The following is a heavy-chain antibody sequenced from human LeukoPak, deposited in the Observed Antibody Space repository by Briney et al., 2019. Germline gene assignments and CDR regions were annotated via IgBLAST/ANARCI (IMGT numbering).Heavy chain of an antibody. V-gene: IGHV4-39*07. CDR1: GGSISSSDDY. CDR3: ARVPPSWRRGSGTGNHYV. Sequence: SETLSLTCTVSGGSISSSDDYWGWIRQPPGKGLEWIGSIYYSGSTYYNPSLKSRVTISIDTSKNEFSLKLSSVTAADTAVYYCARVPPSWRRGSGTGNHYVWGQGTLLIVSS. CDR2: IYYSGST. D-gene: IGHD3-10*01. J-gene: IGHJ4*02.